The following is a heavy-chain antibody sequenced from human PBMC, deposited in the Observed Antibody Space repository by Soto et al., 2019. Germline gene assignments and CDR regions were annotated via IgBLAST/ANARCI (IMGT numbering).Heavy chain of an antibody. J-gene: IGHJ6*02. CDR2: VYHTGNA. Sequence: PXETLSLACTVSGGCITTAGYSWSWIRQPPGKALEWIGYVYHTGNAYPKPSLKSRVTISLDRSKNQFSLKMTSVTAADTALYYRASRPFYYYGLDVWGQGTTVTVSS. CDR3: ASRPFYYYGLDV. CDR1: GGCITTAGYS. V-gene: IGHV4-30-2*01.